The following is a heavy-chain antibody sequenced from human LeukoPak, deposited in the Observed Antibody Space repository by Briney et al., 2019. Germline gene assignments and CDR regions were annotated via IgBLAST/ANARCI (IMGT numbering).Heavy chain of an antibody. CDR1: GGSISSSSYY. Sequence: PSETLSLTCTVSGGSISSSSYYWGWIRQPPGKGLEWIGSIYYSGSTYYNPSLKSRVTISVDTSKNQFSLKLSSATAADTAVYYCATPGYCSSTSCYRYFQHWGQGTLVTVSS. J-gene: IGHJ1*01. V-gene: IGHV4-39*01. D-gene: IGHD2-2*02. CDR3: ATPGYCSSTSCYRYFQH. CDR2: IYYSGST.